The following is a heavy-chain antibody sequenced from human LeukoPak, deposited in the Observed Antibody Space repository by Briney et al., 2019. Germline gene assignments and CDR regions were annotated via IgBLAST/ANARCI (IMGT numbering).Heavy chain of an antibody. J-gene: IGHJ4*02. V-gene: IGHV3-48*03. D-gene: IGHD3-3*01. CDR3: ASTGRGDFWSGYDYFDY. CDR1: GFTFSSYE. Sequence: GGSLRLSCAASGFTFSSYETNWVRQAPGKGLEWVSYISSSGSTIYYADPVKGRFTISRDNAKNSLYLQMNSLRAEDTAVYYCASTGRGDFWSGYDYFDYWGQGTLVTVSS. CDR2: ISSSGSTI.